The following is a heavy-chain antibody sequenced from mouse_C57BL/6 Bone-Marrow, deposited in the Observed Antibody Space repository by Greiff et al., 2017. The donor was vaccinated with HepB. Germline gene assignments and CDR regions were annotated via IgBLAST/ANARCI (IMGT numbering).Heavy chain of an antibody. CDR2: SRNKANDYTT. CDR3: ARDAYSNSFAY. J-gene: IGHJ3*01. Sequence: EVQLVESGGGLVQSGRSLRLSCATSGFTFSDFYMEWVRQAPGKGLEWIAASRNKANDYTTEYSASVKGRFIVSRDTSQSILYLQMNALRAEDTAIYYCARDAYSNSFAYWGQGTLVTVSA. V-gene: IGHV7-1*01. CDR1: GFTFSDFY. D-gene: IGHD2-5*01.